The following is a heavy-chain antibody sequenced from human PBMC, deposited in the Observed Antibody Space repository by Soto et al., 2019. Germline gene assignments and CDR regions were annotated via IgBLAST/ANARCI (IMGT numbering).Heavy chain of an antibody. CDR3: ARRRGPRAPFDI. J-gene: IGHJ3*02. CDR2: IYYSGST. V-gene: IGHV4-61*05. CDR1: GGSISSSSYY. Sequence: SETLSLTCTVSGGSISSSSYYWGWIRQPPGKGLEWIGYIYYSGSTNYNPSLKSRVTISVDTSKNQFSLKLSSVTAADTAVYYCARRRGPRAPFDIWGQGTMVTVS. D-gene: IGHD3-10*01.